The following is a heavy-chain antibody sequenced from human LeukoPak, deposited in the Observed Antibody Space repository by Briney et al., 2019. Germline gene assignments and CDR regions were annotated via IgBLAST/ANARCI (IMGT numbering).Heavy chain of an antibody. CDR2: INSDGSST. Sequence: GGSLRLSCAASGFTFSSYWMHWVRQAPGKGLVWVSCINSDGSSTNYADSVKGRFTISRDNSKNTLYLQMNSLRAEDTAVYYCARDRLSHSGDYYYMDVWGKGTTVTISS. J-gene: IGHJ6*03. CDR3: ARDRLSHSGDYYYMDV. V-gene: IGHV3-74*01. D-gene: IGHD3-16*01. CDR1: GFTFSSYW.